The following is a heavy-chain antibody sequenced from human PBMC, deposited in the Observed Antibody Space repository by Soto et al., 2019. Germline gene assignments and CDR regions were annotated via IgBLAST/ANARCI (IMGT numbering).Heavy chain of an antibody. D-gene: IGHD6-19*01. V-gene: IGHV4-59*08. CDR1: SDSISSYY. Sequence: QVQLQESGQGLVRPSETLSLTCTVSSDSISSYYWIWIRQSPGKGLEWIGYTDYSGNTNYNPSLKSRVTLSGDTSKNQFSLRMSSVTAADTAVYYCARAVGDPLYYLDYWGQGTLVNVS. CDR2: TDYSGNT. J-gene: IGHJ4*02. CDR3: ARAVGDPLYYLDY.